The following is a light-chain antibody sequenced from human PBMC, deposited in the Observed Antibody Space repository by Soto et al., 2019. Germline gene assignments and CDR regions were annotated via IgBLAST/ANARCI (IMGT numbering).Light chain of an antibody. J-gene: IGKJ1*01. Sequence: DIQMTQSPSTLSASVGDRVIITCRASQSISSWLAWYQQKPGKAPNLLIYKASTLKSGVPSRFSGSGSGTEFTLTISSLQPDDFAPYYCQQYANDSWTFGQGTKVEIK. CDR2: KAS. CDR3: QQYANDSWT. CDR1: QSISSW. V-gene: IGKV1-5*03.